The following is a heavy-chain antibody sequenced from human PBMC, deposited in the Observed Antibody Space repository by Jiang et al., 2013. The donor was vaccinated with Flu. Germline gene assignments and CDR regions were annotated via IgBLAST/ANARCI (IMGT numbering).Heavy chain of an antibody. D-gene: IGHD6-13*01. Sequence: SGAEVKKPGASVKVSCKASGYTFTSYRISWVRQAPGQGLEWMGWISAYNGNTDYAQKLQGRVTMTTDTSTSTAYMKLSSVTAADTAVYYCAREGTSAYSSPRDYGMDVWGQGTTVTVSS. CDR3: AREGTSAYSSPRDYGMDV. CDR2: ISAYNGNT. J-gene: IGHJ6*02. V-gene: IGHV1-18*04. CDR1: GYTFTSYR.